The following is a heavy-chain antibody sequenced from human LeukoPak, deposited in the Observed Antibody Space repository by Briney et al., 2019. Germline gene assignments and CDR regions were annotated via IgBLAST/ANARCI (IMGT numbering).Heavy chain of an antibody. CDR1: GYSISSGYY. CDR3: AGAVVVVPAAIIDNWFDP. D-gene: IGHD2-2*01. CDR2: IYHSGST. J-gene: IGHJ5*02. V-gene: IGHV4-38-2*01. Sequence: SETLSLTCAVSGYSISSGYYWGWIRQPPGKGLEWIGSIYHSGSTYYNPSLKSRVTISVDTSKNQFSLKLSSVTAADTAVYYCAGAVVVVPAAIIDNWFDPWGQGTLVTVPS.